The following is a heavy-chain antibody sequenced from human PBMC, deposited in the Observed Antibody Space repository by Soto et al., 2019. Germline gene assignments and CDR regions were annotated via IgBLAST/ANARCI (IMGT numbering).Heavy chain of an antibody. Sequence: QVQLQESGPGLVKPSQTLSLTCTVSGGSISSGGYYWSWIRQHPGKGLEWIGYIYYSGSTYYNPSLKSRVILSVDTSKNQFPLKLNSVTAADTAVYYCAGSDYYDSSGYYYRVDYWGQGTLVTVSS. CDR2: IYYSGST. D-gene: IGHD3-22*01. CDR1: GGSISSGGYY. V-gene: IGHV4-31*03. CDR3: AGSDYYDSSGYYYRVDY. J-gene: IGHJ4*02.